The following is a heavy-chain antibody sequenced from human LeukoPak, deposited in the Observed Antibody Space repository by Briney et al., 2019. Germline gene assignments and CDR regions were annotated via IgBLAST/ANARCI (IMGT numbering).Heavy chain of an antibody. D-gene: IGHD6-19*01. CDR2: IYYSGST. J-gene: IGHJ4*02. V-gene: IGHV4-59*01. CDR3: ARDGSGSSGWYNFDY. Sequence: SETLSLTCTVSGGSISSYYWSWIRQPPGKGLEWVGYIYYSGSTNYNPSLKSRVTISVDTSKNQFSLKLSSVTAADTAVYYCARDGSGSSGWYNFDYWGQGTLVTVSS. CDR1: GGSISSYY.